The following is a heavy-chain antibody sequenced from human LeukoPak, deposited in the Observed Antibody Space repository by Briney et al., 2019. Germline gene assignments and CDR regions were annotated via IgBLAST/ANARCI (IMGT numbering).Heavy chain of an antibody. CDR3: ARAGVAARPYPQHYCYYYYMDV. CDR2: MNPNSDKK. Sequence: ASVKVSCKASGYTFSTYDINWLRQASGQGLEWMGWMNPNSDKKGYVEKFQDRVTFTMNTYISTAYMELGSLRSEDTAVYYCARAGVAARPYPQHYCYYYYMDVWGQARSLTVSS. J-gene: IGHJ6*03. D-gene: IGHD6-6*01. V-gene: IGHV1-8*03. CDR1: GYTFSTYD.